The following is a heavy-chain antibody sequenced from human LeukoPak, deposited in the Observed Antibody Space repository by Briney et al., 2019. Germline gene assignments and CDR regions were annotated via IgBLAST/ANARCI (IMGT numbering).Heavy chain of an antibody. CDR1: GYTFTSYA. J-gene: IGHJ4*02. Sequence: ASVTVSCKASGYTFTSYAMHWVRQAPGQRLEWMGWINAGNGNTKYSQKFQGRVTITRDTSASTAYMELSSLRSEDTAVCYCARGAFVVVTASLGYWGQGTLVTVSS. V-gene: IGHV1-3*01. CDR3: ARGAFVVVTASLGY. D-gene: IGHD2-21*02. CDR2: INAGNGNT.